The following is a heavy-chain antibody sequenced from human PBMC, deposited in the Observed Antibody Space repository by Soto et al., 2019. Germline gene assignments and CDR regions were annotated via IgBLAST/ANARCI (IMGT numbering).Heavy chain of an antibody. Sequence: GGSLRLSCAASGFTFSGSAMHWVRQASGKGLEWVGRIRSKANSYATAYAASVKGRFTISRDDSKNTAYLQMNSLKTEDTAVYYCTRRGYDILTGYTSGFDYWGQGTLVTVSS. CDR3: TRRGYDILTGYTSGFDY. J-gene: IGHJ4*02. D-gene: IGHD3-9*01. V-gene: IGHV3-73*01. CDR1: GFTFSGSA. CDR2: IRSKANSYAT.